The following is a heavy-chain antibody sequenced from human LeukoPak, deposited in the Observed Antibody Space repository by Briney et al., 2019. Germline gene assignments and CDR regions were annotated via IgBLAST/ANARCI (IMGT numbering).Heavy chain of an antibody. D-gene: IGHD1-1*01. V-gene: IGHV5-10-1*01. CDR2: IDPSDSYT. J-gene: IGHJ4*02. CDR3: ARLTTGTTSSDY. CDR1: GYSFTSYW. Sequence: GESLKISCKGSGYSFTSYWISWVRQMPGKGLAWMGRIDPSDSYTNYSPSFQGHVTISADKSISTAYLQWSSLKASDTAMYYCARLTTGTTSSDYWGQGTLVTVSS.